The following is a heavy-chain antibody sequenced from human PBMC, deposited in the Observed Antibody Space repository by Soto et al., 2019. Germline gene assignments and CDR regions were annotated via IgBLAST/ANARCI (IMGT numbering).Heavy chain of an antibody. V-gene: IGHV3-48*02. D-gene: IGHD1-26*01. J-gene: IGHJ4*02. CDR3: TREGASGSYSPD. CDR2: INTNGGRM. Sequence: EVQLVESGGGLVQPGESLRLSCAASGFTFSTYSMNWVRQSPGKGLEWLSYINTNGGRMLFADSVRGRCTISRDNAKNVLYMQMKSLRDDDTAVYYCTREGASGSYSPDWGQGNLVTVSS. CDR1: GFTFSTYS.